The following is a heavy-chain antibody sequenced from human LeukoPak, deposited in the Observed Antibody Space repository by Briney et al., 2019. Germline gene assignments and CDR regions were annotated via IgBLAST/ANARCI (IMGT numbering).Heavy chain of an antibody. J-gene: IGHJ4*02. CDR1: GGSFSGYY. Sequence: SETLSLTCAVYGGSFSGYYWSWIRQPPGKGLEWIGEINHSGSTNYNPSLKSRVTISVDTSKNQFSLKLSSVTAADTAVYYCARLDILTGYFDYWGQGTLVTVSS. D-gene: IGHD3-9*01. V-gene: IGHV4-34*01. CDR3: ARLDILTGYFDY. CDR2: INHSGST.